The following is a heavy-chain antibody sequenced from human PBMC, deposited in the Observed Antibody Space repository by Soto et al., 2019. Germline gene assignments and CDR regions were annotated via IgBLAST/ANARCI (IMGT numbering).Heavy chain of an antibody. Sequence: PGESLKISCNANGYSFTIHCIGLVLQQPGKGLEWVAVIYPGDSDARYSPSFQGQVTISADNSINTAYLQWSSLKASDTAIYFCARQDIVTAPVRAVYFDSWGQGTPVTVSS. CDR3: ARQDIVTAPVRAVYFDS. V-gene: IGHV5-51*01. J-gene: IGHJ4*02. CDR2: IYPGDSDA. D-gene: IGHD2-15*01. CDR1: GYSFTIHC.